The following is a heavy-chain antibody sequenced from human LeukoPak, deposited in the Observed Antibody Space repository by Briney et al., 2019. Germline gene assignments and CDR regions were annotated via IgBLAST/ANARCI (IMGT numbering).Heavy chain of an antibody. CDR2: IYYSGST. Sequence: PSETLSLTCTVSGGSISSSSYYWGWIRQPPGKGLEWIGSIYYSGSTYYNPTLKSRVTISVDTSKNQFSLKLSSVTAADTAVYYCAGRRWDYWGQGTLVTVSS. CDR1: GGSISSSSYY. V-gene: IGHV4-39*01. CDR3: AGRRWDY. D-gene: IGHD4-23*01. J-gene: IGHJ4*02.